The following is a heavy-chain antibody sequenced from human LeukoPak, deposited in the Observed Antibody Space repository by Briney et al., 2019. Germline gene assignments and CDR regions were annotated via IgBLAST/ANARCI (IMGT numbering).Heavy chain of an antibody. CDR2: ISSSSSYI. D-gene: IGHD6-13*01. J-gene: IGHJ4*02. V-gene: IGHV3-21*01. CDR3: ASGSSSLIDY. Sequence: GGSLRLSCAASGFTFSSYSMNWVRQAPGKGLEWVSSISSSSSYIYYADSVKGRFTISRDNAKNSLYLQVDSLRAEDTAVYYCASGSSSLIDYWGQGTLVTVSS. CDR1: GFTFSSYS.